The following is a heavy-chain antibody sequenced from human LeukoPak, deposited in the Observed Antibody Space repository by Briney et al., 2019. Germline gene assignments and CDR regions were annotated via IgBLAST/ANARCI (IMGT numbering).Heavy chain of an antibody. CDR3: ARGRWFDP. J-gene: IGHJ5*02. V-gene: IGHV3-48*04. CDR1: GFTFSRTT. Sequence: PGGSLRLSCGASGFTFSRTTMNWVRQAPGKGLEWVSFISGSGSTIHFADSVKGRFTISRDNAKNSLYLQMNSLRGEDTAVYYCARGRWFDPWGQGTLVTVSS. CDR2: ISGSGSTI.